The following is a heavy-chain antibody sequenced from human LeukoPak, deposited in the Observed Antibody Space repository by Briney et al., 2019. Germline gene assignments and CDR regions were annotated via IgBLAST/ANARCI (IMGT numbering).Heavy chain of an antibody. J-gene: IGHJ5*02. V-gene: IGHV1-46*01. Sequence: ASVKVSCKASGYTFTSYYMHWVRQAPGQGLEWMGIINPSGGSTSYAQKFQGRVTMTRDTSTSTVYMELSSLRSEDTAVYYCARDSSRITMIGVVTTDNWFDPWGQGTLVTVSS. CDR2: INPSGGST. CDR3: ARDSSRITMIGVVTTDNWFDP. CDR1: GYTFTSYY. D-gene: IGHD3-22*01.